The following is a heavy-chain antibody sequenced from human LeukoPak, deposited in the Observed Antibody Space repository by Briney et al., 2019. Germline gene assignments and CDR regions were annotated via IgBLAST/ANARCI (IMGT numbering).Heavy chain of an antibody. CDR1: GFTVSSNY. CDR3: ARGWLRADY. D-gene: IGHD5-12*01. CDR2: ISTSGSKT. J-gene: IGHJ4*02. Sequence: VGSLRLSCAASGFTVSSNYMTWVRQAPGRGLEWVSYISTSGSKTYYADSVKGRFAISRDNAKNSLYLQMNSLRAEDTAVYYCARGWLRADYWGQGTLVTVSS. V-gene: IGHV3-48*03.